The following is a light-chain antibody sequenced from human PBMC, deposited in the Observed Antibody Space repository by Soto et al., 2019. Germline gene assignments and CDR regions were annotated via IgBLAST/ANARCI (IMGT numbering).Light chain of an antibody. CDR3: QQRSNWPPT. CDR1: QSVSSY. Sequence: EIVLTQSPATLSLSPGERATLSCRASQSVSSYLAWYQQKPGQAPRLLIYDASNRATGIPARFSGSGSGTDFTLTICSLEPEDFAVYFWQQRSNWPPTFGQGTKLEIK. CDR2: DAS. V-gene: IGKV3-11*01. J-gene: IGKJ2*01.